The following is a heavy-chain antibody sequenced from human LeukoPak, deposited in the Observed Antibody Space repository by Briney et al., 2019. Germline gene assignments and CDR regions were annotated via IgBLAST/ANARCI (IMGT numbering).Heavy chain of an antibody. J-gene: IGHJ3*02. Sequence: SETLSLTCTVSGGSISSGGYYWSWIRQHPGKGLEWIGYIYYSGSTYYNPSLKSRVTISVDTSKNQFSLKLSSVTAADTTVYYCARDDSSGWYHAFDIWGQGTVVTVSS. CDR1: GGSISSGGYY. CDR3: ARDDSSGWYHAFDI. V-gene: IGHV4-31*03. D-gene: IGHD6-19*01. CDR2: IYYSGST.